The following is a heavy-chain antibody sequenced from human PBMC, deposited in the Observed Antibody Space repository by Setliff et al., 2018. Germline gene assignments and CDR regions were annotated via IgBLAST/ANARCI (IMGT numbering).Heavy chain of an antibody. CDR3: ARVLFHCSSTSCYLDAFDI. V-gene: IGHV1-18*01. CDR1: GYTFISYG. Sequence: GASVKVSCKASGYTFISYGISWVRQAHGQGLEWMGWISAYNGNTNYAKKLQVRVTMTTDTSTSTAYMELRSLRSDDTAVYYCARVLFHCSSTSCYLDAFDIWGKGTMVTVSS. CDR2: ISAYNGNT. J-gene: IGHJ3*02. D-gene: IGHD2-2*01.